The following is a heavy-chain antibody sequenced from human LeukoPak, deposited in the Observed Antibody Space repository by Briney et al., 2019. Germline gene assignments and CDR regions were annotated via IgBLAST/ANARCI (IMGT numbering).Heavy chain of an antibody. CDR3: ARWDIVVVPAAMDAFDI. J-gene: IGHJ3*02. CDR1: GYTFTSYG. CDR2: ISAYNGNT. V-gene: IGHV1-18*01. D-gene: IGHD2-2*01. Sequence: ASVKVSCKASGYTFTSYGISWVRQAPGQGLEWMGWISAYNGNTNYAQKLQGRVTMTTDTSTSTAYMELRSLRSDDTAVYYCARWDIVVVPAAMDAFDIWGQGTMVTVSS.